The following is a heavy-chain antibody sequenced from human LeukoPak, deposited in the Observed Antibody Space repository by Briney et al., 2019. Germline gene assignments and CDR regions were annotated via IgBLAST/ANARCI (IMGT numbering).Heavy chain of an antibody. CDR1: GFTFSDYY. CDR2: ISSSGSTI. J-gene: IGHJ6*02. V-gene: IGHV3-11*01. CDR3: ARDTTIFQNTYGMDV. D-gene: IGHD3-9*01. Sequence: GGSLRLSCAASGFTFSDYYMSWIRQAPGKGLEWVSYISSSGSTIYYADSVKGRFTISRDNAKNSLYLQMNSLRAEDTAVYYCARDTTIFQNTYGMDVWGQGTTVTVSS.